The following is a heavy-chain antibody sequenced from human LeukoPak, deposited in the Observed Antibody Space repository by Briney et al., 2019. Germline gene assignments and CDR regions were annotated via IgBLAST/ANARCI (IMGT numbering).Heavy chain of an antibody. CDR1: GCSFTSYY. CDR2: INPSGGST. Sequence: GASVTVSCTASGCSFTSYYMHWVRQAPGQGLEWMGIINPSGGSTSYAQKFQGRVTMTRDTSTSTVYMELSSLRSEDTAVYYCARDGSGWLQDDWGQGTLVTVSS. J-gene: IGHJ4*02. D-gene: IGHD5-12*01. CDR3: ARDGSGWLQDD. V-gene: IGHV1-46*01.